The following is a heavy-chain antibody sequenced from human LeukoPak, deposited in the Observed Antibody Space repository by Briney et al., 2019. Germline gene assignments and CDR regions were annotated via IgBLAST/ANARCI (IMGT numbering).Heavy chain of an antibody. J-gene: IGHJ6*04. V-gene: IGHV4-30-4*01. CDR1: GGSISSGDYY. CDR2: IYYSGST. Sequence: SETLSLTCTVSGGSISSGDYYWSWIRRPPGKGLEWIGYIYYSGSTYYNLSLKSRVTISVDTSKNQFSLKLSSVTAADTAVYYCARFDYGGMDVWGKGTTVTVSS. CDR3: ARFDYGGMDV. D-gene: IGHD3-16*01.